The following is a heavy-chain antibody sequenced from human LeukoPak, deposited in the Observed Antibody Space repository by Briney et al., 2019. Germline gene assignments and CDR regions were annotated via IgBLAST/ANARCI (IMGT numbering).Heavy chain of an antibody. CDR3: ARGGFAYYYDSSGYYYFDY. D-gene: IGHD3-22*01. J-gene: IGHJ4*02. V-gene: IGHV4-4*02. Sequence: PSETLSLTCAVSGGSISSSNWWSWVRQPPGEGLEWIGEIYHSGSTNYNPSLKSRVTISVDKSKNQFSLKLSSVTAADTAVYYCARGGFAYYYDSSGYYYFDYWGQGTLVTVSS. CDR2: IYHSGST. CDR1: GGSISSSNW.